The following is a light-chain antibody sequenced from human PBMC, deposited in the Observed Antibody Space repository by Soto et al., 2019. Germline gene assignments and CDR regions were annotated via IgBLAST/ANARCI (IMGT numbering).Light chain of an antibody. J-gene: IGKJ2*01. Sequence: EIGMTQSPATLSVSPGERATLSCSASQILGNNLAWYQQKPGQAPRLLIYAASIRATGVPARFSGSGSGTEFTLAISSLQSEDSAVDYCQQYSNWPPLYTFGQGTKLEIK. CDR2: AAS. V-gene: IGKV3-15*01. CDR3: QQYSNWPPLYT. CDR1: QILGNN.